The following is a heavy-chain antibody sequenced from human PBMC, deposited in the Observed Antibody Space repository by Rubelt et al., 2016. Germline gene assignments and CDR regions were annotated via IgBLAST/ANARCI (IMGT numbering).Heavy chain of an antibody. CDR3: ARDGRTGKVSDDALDV. Sequence: VHLQESGPGLVKPSEALPLTCTVSGASIPGSYWSWIRQPPGKGLAWIGYNHYPGSTNNNPSLTSRVTITNDKPKHQFSLKLTSVTATDTAVYYCARDGRTGKVSDDALDVWGQGTMVSVSS. V-gene: IGHV4-59*01. CDR2: NHYPGST. J-gene: IGHJ3*01. D-gene: IGHD5-18*01. CDR1: GASIPGSY.